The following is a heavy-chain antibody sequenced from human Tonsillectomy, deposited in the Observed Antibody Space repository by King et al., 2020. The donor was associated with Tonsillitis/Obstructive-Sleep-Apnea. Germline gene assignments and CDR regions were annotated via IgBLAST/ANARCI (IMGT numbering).Heavy chain of an antibody. CDR1: GFTFSDYY. CDR3: AIVGVVLPAATDY. V-gene: IGHV3-11*06. Sequence: VQLVESGGGLVKPGGSLRLSCEASGFTFSDYYMNWIRQAPGKGLEWVSYISSSSSYINYADSVKGRFTISRDNAKNSLYLQMNSLRAEDTAVYYCAIVGVVLPAATDYCGQGTLVTVSS. D-gene: IGHD2-2*01. CDR2: ISSSSSYI. J-gene: IGHJ4*02.